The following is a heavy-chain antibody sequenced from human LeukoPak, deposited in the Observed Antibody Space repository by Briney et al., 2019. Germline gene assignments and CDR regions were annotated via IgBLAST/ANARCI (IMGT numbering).Heavy chain of an antibody. D-gene: IGHD3-9*01. CDR2: IKCSGSST. CDR1: GFTFSAYA. V-gene: IGHV3-23*01. Sequence: GGSLRLSCAASGFTFSAYAMSWVRQAPGKGLNWVSAIKCSGSSTDYVDSVKARFSISRDNSKNTLYLQINSLRPEDTAVYYCAKGGDILTGYYLSWYFDLWGRGTLVTASS. CDR3: AKGGDILTGYYLSWYFDL. J-gene: IGHJ2*01.